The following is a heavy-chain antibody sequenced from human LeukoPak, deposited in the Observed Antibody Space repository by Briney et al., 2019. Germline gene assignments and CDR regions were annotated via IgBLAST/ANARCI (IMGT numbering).Heavy chain of an antibody. Sequence: GGSLRLSCAASGFTFNNYAMNWVRQAPGKGLEWVSSISGGGETTHYADSAKGRFTISRDNSQNTLYLQMNSLRAEDTAVYYCARDYADYVGYFFFDYWGQGTLVTVSS. CDR2: ISGGGETT. V-gene: IGHV3-23*01. CDR3: ARDYADYVGYFFFDY. D-gene: IGHD4-17*01. J-gene: IGHJ4*02. CDR1: GFTFNNYA.